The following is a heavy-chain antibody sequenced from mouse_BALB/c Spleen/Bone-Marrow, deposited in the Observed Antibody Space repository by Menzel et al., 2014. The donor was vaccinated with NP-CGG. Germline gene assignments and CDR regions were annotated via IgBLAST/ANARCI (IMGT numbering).Heavy chain of an antibody. CDR3: SREITRYAVDY. CDR2: INPGSGGV. D-gene: IGHD2-4*01. Sequence: QVQLKQSGAELVRPGTSVKVSCKASGYAFTNYWIEWVKQRPGQGLEWIGVINPGSGGVNYNEKFKGKATLTADKSSSTAYIQLSSLTSDVSAVYFCSREITRYAVDYWGQGTSVTVSS. J-gene: IGHJ4*01. CDR1: GYAFTNYW. V-gene: IGHV1-54*01.